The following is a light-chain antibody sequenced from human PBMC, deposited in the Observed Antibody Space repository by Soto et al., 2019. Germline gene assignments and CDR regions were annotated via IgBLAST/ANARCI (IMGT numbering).Light chain of an antibody. J-gene: IGKJ2*01. CDR2: AAS. CDR1: RSFTTSY. Sequence: EMVLPQLPGPRFFPPGERATLSCRAGRSFTTSYLAWYQQKPGQAPRLLIYAASSRPTGIPDRFSGSGSGTDFTLTISRLEPEDFAVYYCQQYGSSSYTFGQGTQLEIK. V-gene: IGKV3-20*01. CDR3: QQYGSSSYT.